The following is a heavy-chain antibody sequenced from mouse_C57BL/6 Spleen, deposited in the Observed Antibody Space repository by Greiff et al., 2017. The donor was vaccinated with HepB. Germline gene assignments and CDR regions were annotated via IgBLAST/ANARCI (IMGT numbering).Heavy chain of an antibody. CDR1: GFTFSSYA. J-gene: IGHJ2*01. D-gene: IGHD1-1*01. V-gene: IGHV5-4*01. CDR2: ISDGGSYT. Sequence: EVQLKESGGGLVKPGGSLKLSCAASGFTFSSYAMSWVRQTPETRLEWVATISDGGSYTYYPDNVKGRFTISRDNAKNNLYLQMSHLKSEDTAMYYCARDNPYYYGSSYAFDYWGQGTTLTVSS. CDR3: ARDNPYYYGSSYAFDY.